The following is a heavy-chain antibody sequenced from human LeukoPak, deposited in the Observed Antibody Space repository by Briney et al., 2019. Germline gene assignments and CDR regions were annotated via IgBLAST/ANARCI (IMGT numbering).Heavy chain of an antibody. J-gene: IGHJ4*02. CDR1: EYTFTDYY. Sequence: GASLKVSCKASEYTFTDYYIHFVRQAPGQRLEWMGRINPNTAGTNYEQKFPGRVTMTRDTSTSTVYMELSRLRSDDTAVFYCGRDDSGTIFESSGQGTLVTVSS. CDR3: GRDDSGTIFES. D-gene: IGHD1-1*01. CDR2: INPNTAGT. V-gene: IGHV1-2*06.